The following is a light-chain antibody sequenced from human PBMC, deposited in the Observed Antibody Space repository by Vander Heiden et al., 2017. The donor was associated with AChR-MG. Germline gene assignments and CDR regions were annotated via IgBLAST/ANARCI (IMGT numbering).Light chain of an antibody. CDR3: NSYTGSKGV. Sequence: QSAPTQPPSASGSPGQSVTISCTGTSSDVGGYNYVSWYQQHPGKTPKRMIYGVSKRPSGVPDRFSGSKSGNTASLTVSGLQAEDEADYYCNSYTGSKGVFGGGTKLTVL. CDR2: GVS. J-gene: IGLJ3*02. V-gene: IGLV2-8*01. CDR1: SSDVGGYNY.